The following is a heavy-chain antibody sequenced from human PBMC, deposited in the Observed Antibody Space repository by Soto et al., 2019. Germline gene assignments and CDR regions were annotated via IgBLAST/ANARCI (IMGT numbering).Heavy chain of an antibody. CDR3: ARAAYDILTGYYNGGAFDV. CDR1: GYSFTTYG. J-gene: IGHJ3*01. D-gene: IGHD3-9*01. V-gene: IGHV1-18*01. Sequence: QVQLVQSGGEVKKPGASVKVSCKASGYSFTTYGISWVRQAPGQGLEWMGWISAYNGNTNFAQNLQERVIMTTDTSTSTAYMELRSLRSDDTAVYYCARAAYDILTGYYNGGAFDVWGQGTMVTVSS. CDR2: ISAYNGNT.